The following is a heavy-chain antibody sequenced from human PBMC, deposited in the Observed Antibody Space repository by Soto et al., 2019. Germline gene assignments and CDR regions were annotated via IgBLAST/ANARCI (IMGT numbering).Heavy chain of an antibody. J-gene: IGHJ6*02. V-gene: IGHV3-30*18. D-gene: IGHD2-21*01. CDR3: AKGGDRGNTLGLYGLDV. Sequence: QVQLVESGGGVVQPGRSLRLSCVASGFTFSTYRMHWVRQAPGKGLEWVAFISYDGSNKYYADSVKGQFTISRDNSKKTLYLQTNSLRAEDTAVYYCAKGGDRGNTLGLYGLDVWGQGTTVTVSS. CDR1: GFTFSTYR. CDR2: ISYDGSNK.